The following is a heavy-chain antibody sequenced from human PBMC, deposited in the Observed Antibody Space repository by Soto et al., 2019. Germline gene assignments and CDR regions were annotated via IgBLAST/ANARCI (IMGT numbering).Heavy chain of an antibody. CDR1: GFTFDDYA. Sequence: PVGSLRLSCAASGFTFDDYAMHWVRQAPGKGLEWVSGISWNSGSIGYADSVKGRFTISRDNAKNSLYLQMNSLRAEDTALYYSAKDPSTRPGFGDDAFDIWGQGTMVTVSS. CDR2: ISWNSGSI. V-gene: IGHV3-9*01. J-gene: IGHJ3*02. CDR3: AKDPSTRPGFGDDAFDI. D-gene: IGHD3-16*01.